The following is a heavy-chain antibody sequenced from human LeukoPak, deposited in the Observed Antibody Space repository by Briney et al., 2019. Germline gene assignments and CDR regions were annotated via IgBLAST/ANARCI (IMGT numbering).Heavy chain of an antibody. V-gene: IGHV3-7*03. Sequence: PGGSLRPSCLGSGFTFGVTWMTWAGQPPGRGLGWVATINQDGSEKENVASVKGRFIISRDNANNSLCLQMNGQRGEYTAVYYCVRGRGWLDYWGQGTLVTVSS. J-gene: IGHJ4*02. D-gene: IGHD6-19*01. CDR2: INQDGSEK. CDR1: GFTFGVTW. CDR3: VRGRGWLDY.